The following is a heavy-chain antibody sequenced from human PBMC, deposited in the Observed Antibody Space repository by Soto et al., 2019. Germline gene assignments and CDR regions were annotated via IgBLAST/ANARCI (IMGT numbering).Heavy chain of an antibody. D-gene: IGHD6-13*01. CDR3: ARGLAADGA. V-gene: IGHV1-3*01. CDR1: GYTFTHYD. CDR2: INAGSGNT. Sequence: QVQLVQSGAEVKKPGASVKVSCTASGYTFTHYDIHWVRHAPGQRLEWMGFINAGSGNTKYSQTFQGRLPVPKYTSASTAYMDLISLRSEDTAIYYCARGLAADGAWCQGTLVTVSS. J-gene: IGHJ5*02.